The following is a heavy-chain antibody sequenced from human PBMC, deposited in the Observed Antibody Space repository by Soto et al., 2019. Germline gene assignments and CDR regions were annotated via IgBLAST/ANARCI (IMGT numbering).Heavy chain of an antibody. Sequence: QITLKESSQALVKPTQTLTLNCSFSGCSLYTGGVGVGWIRQPRGKALEWLALLYWDDTRRYNPSLKNTLTIAKDTCENQVVLTVTDMGPVDTGTYFSAHYTTDTYFDVWGKGATVTVSS. J-gene: IGHJ6*04. CDR1: GCSLYTGGVG. V-gene: IGHV2-5*02. CDR2: LYWDDTR. CDR3: AHYTTDTYFDV. D-gene: IGHD1-1*01.